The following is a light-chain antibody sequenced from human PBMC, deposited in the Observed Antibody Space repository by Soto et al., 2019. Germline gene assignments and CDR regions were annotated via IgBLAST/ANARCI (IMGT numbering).Light chain of an antibody. J-gene: IGKJ2*01. Sequence: EIVLTQSPGILSLSPGERATLSCRASQSVSSSSLAWYQQKPGQAPRLLVYGASSRATDIPDRFSGSGSGTDFTLTISRLEPEDFAVYYCQQYGGSPLVTFGQGTKLE. CDR1: QSVSSSS. CDR2: GAS. CDR3: QQYGGSPLVT. V-gene: IGKV3-20*01.